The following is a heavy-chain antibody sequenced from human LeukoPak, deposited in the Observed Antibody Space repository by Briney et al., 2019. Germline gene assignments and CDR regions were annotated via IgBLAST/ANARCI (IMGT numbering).Heavy chain of an antibody. CDR3: ARTRYAVGAKKEVWEDWYFDL. J-gene: IGHJ2*01. V-gene: IGHV3-30-3*01. D-gene: IGHD1-26*01. Sequence: GRSLRLSCAASGFTFSSYAMHWVRQAPGKGLEWVAVISYDGSNKYYADSVKGRFTISRDNSKNTLYLQMNSLRAEDTAVYYCARTRYAVGAKKEVWEDWYFDLWGRGTLVTVSS. CDR2: ISYDGSNK. CDR1: GFTFSSYA.